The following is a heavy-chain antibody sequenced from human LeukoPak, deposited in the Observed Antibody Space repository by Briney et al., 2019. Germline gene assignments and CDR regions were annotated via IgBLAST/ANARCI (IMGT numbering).Heavy chain of an antibody. J-gene: IGHJ3*02. D-gene: IGHD3-22*01. V-gene: IGHV3-21*01. Sequence: PGGPLRLSCAASGFTFSAFSMNWVRQAPGKGLEWVSSISSSSSYIYYADSVKGRFTISRDNAKNSLYLQMNSLRAEDTAVYYCARVGYYDSSGYRAFDIWGQGTMVTVSS. CDR1: GFTFSAFS. CDR2: ISSSSSYI. CDR3: ARVGYYDSSGYRAFDI.